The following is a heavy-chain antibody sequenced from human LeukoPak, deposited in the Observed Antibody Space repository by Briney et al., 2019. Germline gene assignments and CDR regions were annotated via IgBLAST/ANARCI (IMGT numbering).Heavy chain of an antibody. CDR1: GGSISSGDYY. Sequence: PSETLSLTCTVSGGSISSGDYYWSWIRQPPGKGLEWIGYIYYSGSTYYNPSLKSRVTISVDTSKNQFSLKLSSVTAADTAVYYCARVSGGRRGWLDPWGQGTLVTVSS. J-gene: IGHJ5*02. D-gene: IGHD1-14*01. CDR2: IYYSGST. V-gene: IGHV4-30-4*01. CDR3: ARVSGGRRGWLDP.